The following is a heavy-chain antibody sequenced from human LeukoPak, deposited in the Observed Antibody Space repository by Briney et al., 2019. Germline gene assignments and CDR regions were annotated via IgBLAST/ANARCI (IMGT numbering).Heavy chain of an antibody. Sequence: GGSPRLSCAASGFTFSSYGMHWVRQAPGKGLEWVAVISYDGSNKYYADSVKGRFTISRDNSKNTLYLQMNSLRAEDTAVYYGVVVTASFDYWGQGTLVTVSS. V-gene: IGHV3-30*03. D-gene: IGHD2-21*02. CDR1: GFTFSSYG. J-gene: IGHJ4*02. CDR3: VVVTASFDY. CDR2: ISYDGSNK.